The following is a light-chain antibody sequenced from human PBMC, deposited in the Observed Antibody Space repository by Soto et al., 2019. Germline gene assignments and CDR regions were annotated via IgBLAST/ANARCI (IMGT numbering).Light chain of an antibody. V-gene: IGKV3-11*01. CDR1: QSVSSY. Sequence: EIVLTHSPAPLPLSPGERATLSCSASQSVSSYLAWYQQKPGQAPRLLIYDASTRATGIPARFSGSGSGTDFTLTITSLEPEDFAVYYCQQRSNWPPTFGQGTKV. CDR3: QQRSNWPPT. CDR2: DAS. J-gene: IGKJ1*01.